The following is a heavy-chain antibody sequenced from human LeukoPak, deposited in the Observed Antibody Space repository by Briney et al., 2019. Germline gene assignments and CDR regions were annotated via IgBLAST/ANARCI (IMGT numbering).Heavy chain of an antibody. Sequence: PSETLSLTCSVSGASISNYYWTWIWQPPGKGLEWIGYVSYSGGTRYNPSLKNRVTISLDTSKNQFSLKLSSVTAADTAVYYCARTIASRTVSGVKEYYFKSWGQGSLVTVSS. J-gene: IGHJ4*02. CDR1: GASISNYY. V-gene: IGHV4-59*08. D-gene: IGHD2-8*01. CDR2: VSYSGGT. CDR3: ARTIASRTVSGVKEYYFKS.